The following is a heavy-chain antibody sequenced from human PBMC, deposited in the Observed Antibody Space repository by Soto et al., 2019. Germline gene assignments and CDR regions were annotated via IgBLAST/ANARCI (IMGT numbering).Heavy chain of an antibody. J-gene: IGHJ4*02. D-gene: IGHD3-22*01. CDR2: ISAYNGNT. Sequence: ASVKVSCKASGYTFTSYGISWVRQAPGQGLEWMGWISAYNGNTNYAQKLQGRVTMTTDTSTSTAYMELRSLRSDDTAVYYCARDRPYYDSSGYSPFDYWGQGTLVTVSS. V-gene: IGHV1-18*04. CDR1: GYTFTSYG. CDR3: ARDRPYYDSSGYSPFDY.